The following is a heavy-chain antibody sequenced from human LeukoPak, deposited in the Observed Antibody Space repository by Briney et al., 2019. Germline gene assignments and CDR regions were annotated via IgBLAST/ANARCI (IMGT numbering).Heavy chain of an antibody. CDR2: IKSKSDGGTT. V-gene: IGHV3-15*01. CDR1: GFKVRGVW. Sequence: KPGGSLRLSCGASGFKVRGVWMSWVRQAPGRGPEWLGRIKSKSDGGTTDYVAPVEGRFTISRDDSKNTVSLQMNSLKTEDTAVYYCTTDPRHWGQGTLVTVSS. J-gene: IGHJ4*02. CDR3: TTDPRH.